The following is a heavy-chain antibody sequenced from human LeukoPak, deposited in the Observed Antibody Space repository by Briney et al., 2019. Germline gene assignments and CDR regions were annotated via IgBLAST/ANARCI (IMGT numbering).Heavy chain of an antibody. D-gene: IGHD5-18*01. J-gene: IGHJ2*01. V-gene: IGHV3-66*01. Sequence: PGGSLRLSCAASGFTVSSNYMSWVRQAPGKGLEWVSVIYSGGSTYYADSVKGRFTISRDNSKNTLYLQMNSLRAEDTAVYYCARVDTAMVYSYWYFDLWGRGTLVTVSS. CDR1: GFTVSSNY. CDR2: IYSGGST. CDR3: ARVDTAMVYSYWYFDL.